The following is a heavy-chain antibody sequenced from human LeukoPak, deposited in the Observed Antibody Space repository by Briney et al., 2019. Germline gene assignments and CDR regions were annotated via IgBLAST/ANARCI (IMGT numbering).Heavy chain of an antibody. D-gene: IGHD6-19*01. CDR3: ARHHHNGWSDY. CDR1: GGSIISSNYY. V-gene: IGHV4-39*01. Sequence: SETLSLTCTVSGGSIISSNYYRAWIRQPPGKGLEWIGSIYYSGNTYYNPSLKSRVTISVDTSKNQFSLKLTSVTAADTAVYYCARHHHNGWSDYWGQGTLVTVSS. J-gene: IGHJ4*02. CDR2: IYYSGNT.